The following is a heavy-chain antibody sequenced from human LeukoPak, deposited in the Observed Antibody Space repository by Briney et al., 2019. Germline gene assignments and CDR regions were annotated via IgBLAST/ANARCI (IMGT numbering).Heavy chain of an antibody. CDR1: RFTFSMYS. CDR3: AREENPYYYYMDV. V-gene: IGHV3-21*01. CDR2: ISSSSSYI. Sequence: GGSLRLSCAASRFTFSMYSMNWVRQAPGKGLEWVSSISSSSSYIYYVDSVKGRFTISRDNDKKSVYLEMNSLRAEDTAVYYCAREENPYYYYMDVWGKGTTVTVSS. J-gene: IGHJ6*03.